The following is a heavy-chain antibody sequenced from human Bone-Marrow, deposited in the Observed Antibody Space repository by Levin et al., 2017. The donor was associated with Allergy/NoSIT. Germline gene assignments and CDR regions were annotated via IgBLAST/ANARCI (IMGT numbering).Heavy chain of an antibody. J-gene: IGHJ4*02. D-gene: IGHD4/OR15-4a*01. CDR2: TYYMSKWYN. CDR1: GDSVSGNSAN. CDR3: TRQEHNYGVDF. Sequence: SQTLSLTCAISGDSVSGNSANWNWIRQSPSRGLEWLGRTYYMSKWYNDYAISVRSRISINADTSKNQFSLQLNSVTPEDTAVYYCTRQEHNYGVDFWGQGTLVTVSS. V-gene: IGHV6-1*01.